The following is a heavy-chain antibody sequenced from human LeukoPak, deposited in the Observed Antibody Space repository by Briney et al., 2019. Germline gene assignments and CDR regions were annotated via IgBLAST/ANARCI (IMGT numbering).Heavy chain of an antibody. Sequence: SGTLSLTCTVSGGSIITNTWWAWVRQPPGKGLEWIGEIYHGGSANYRPSLKSRVTISVDKSKNQFSLKLTSVTAADTAVYFCAREIYGSGTYYYYNYGMDVWGKGTTVTVSA. CDR1: GGSIITNTW. J-gene: IGHJ6*04. CDR2: IYHGGSA. CDR3: AREIYGSGTYYYYNYGMDV. D-gene: IGHD3-10*01. V-gene: IGHV4-4*02.